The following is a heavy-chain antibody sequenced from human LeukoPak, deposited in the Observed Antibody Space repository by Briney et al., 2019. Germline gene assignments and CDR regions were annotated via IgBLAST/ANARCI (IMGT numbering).Heavy chain of an antibody. CDR2: IKSKTDGGTT. CDR3: TEGHYYDSSGPG. D-gene: IGHD3-22*01. J-gene: IGHJ4*02. V-gene: IGHV3-15*01. CDR1: GFTFSSYA. Sequence: PGGSLRLSCAASGFTFSSYAMSWVRQAPGKGLEWVGRIKSKTDGGTTDYAAPVKGRFTISRDDSKNTLYLQMNSLKTEDTAVYYCTEGHYYDSSGPGWGQGTLVTVSS.